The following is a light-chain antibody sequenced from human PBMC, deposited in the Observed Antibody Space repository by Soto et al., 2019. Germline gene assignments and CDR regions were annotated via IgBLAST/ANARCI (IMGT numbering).Light chain of an antibody. J-gene: IGLJ1*01. CDR3: SSYTRSSTLYV. CDR1: SSDVGGYNY. CDR2: DVS. Sequence: QSALTQPASVSGSPGQSITISCTGTSSDVGGYNYVSWYQQHPGKAPKLMIYDVSNRPSGVSNRFSGSNSGNTASLTISGLQAEDEADYYCSSYTRSSTLYVFGTGTKVTVL. V-gene: IGLV2-14*01.